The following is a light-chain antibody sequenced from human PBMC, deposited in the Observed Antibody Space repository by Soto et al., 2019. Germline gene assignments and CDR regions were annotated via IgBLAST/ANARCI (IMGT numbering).Light chain of an antibody. Sequence: EIVMTQSPATLPVSPGERATFSCRASQSVSSNLAWYQQKPGQAPRLLIFGASTRATGFPARFSGSGSGTDFTLTISSLQSEDFAVYYCQQYDNWPWTFGQGTKVDIK. CDR3: QQYDNWPWT. CDR1: QSVSSN. J-gene: IGKJ1*01. CDR2: GAS. V-gene: IGKV3-15*01.